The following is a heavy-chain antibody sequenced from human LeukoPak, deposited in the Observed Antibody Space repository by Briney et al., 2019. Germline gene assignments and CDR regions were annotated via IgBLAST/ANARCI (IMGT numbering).Heavy chain of an antibody. Sequence: PSETLSLTCTVSGGSISSSGYYWDWIRQPPGKGLEWIGSINQSGKTYYEPSLKSRVTISVDTSKTQFSLELRTVTAADTAVYYCARKKLLARGYFDYWGQGALVTVSS. CDR1: GGSISSSGYY. D-gene: IGHD2-21*02. V-gene: IGHV4-39*01. CDR3: ARKKLLARGYFDY. CDR2: INQSGKT. J-gene: IGHJ4*02.